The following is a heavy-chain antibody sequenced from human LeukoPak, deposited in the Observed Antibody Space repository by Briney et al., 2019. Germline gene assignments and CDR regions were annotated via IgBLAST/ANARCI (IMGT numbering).Heavy chain of an antibody. CDR1: NGSLSSYY. CDR3: ARSGVTALSWVDP. J-gene: IGHJ5*02. Sequence: SETLSLTCTVSNGSLSSYYWSWIRQPPEKGLEWIGYIYYSGSTTYNPSLKSRITISVDTSKNQFSPKLSSVTAADTGVYYCARSGVTALSWVDPWGQGTLVTVSS. CDR2: IYYSGST. V-gene: IGHV4-59*08. D-gene: IGHD2-21*02.